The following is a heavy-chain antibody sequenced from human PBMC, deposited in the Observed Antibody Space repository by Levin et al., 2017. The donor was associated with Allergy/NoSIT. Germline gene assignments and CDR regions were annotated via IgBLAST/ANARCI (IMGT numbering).Heavy chain of an antibody. D-gene: IGHD6-19*01. V-gene: IGHV3-30*03. J-gene: IGHJ4*02. CDR3: ATWRGAVAGGGGYYFDY. CDR1: GFTFRNYG. CDR2: ISYDGSNK. Sequence: PGGSLRLSCAASGFTFRNYGMYWVRQAPGKGLEWVAVISYDGSNKYYADSVKGRFTISRDNSKNTLYLQMNSLSADDTAVYYCATWRGAVAGGGGYYFDYWGQGTLVTVSS.